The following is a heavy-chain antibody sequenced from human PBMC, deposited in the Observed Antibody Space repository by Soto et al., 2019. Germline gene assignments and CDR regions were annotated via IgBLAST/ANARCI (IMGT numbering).Heavy chain of an antibody. V-gene: IGHV1-24*01. Sequence: GXSVNVSCQVSVYTLAELSIHWVRQAPGKGLEWMGGFDPEDGETIYAQKFQGRVTMTEDTSTDTAYMELSSLRSEDTAVYYCATVLPPYYDILTGYLFDYWGQGTLVTVSS. D-gene: IGHD3-9*01. J-gene: IGHJ4*02. CDR3: ATVLPPYYDILTGYLFDY. CDR1: VYTLAELS. CDR2: FDPEDGET.